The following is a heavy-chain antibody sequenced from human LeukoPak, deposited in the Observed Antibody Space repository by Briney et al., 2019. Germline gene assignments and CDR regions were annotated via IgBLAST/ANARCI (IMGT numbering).Heavy chain of an antibody. CDR3: ARGARRHYYGSGDHFDY. CDR2: ISGSGGST. CDR1: GFTFSIYA. J-gene: IGHJ4*02. Sequence: PGGSLRLSCAASGFTFSIYAMSWVRQAPGKGLEWVSGISGSGGSTYYADSVKGRFTVSRDNSKNTLYLQMNSLRAEDTAVYYCARGARRHYYGSGDHFDYWGQGTLVTVSS. V-gene: IGHV3-23*01. D-gene: IGHD3-10*01.